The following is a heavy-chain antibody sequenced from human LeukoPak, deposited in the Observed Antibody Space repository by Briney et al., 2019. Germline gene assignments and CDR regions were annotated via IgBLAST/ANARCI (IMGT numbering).Heavy chain of an antibody. V-gene: IGHV4-59*08. J-gene: IGHJ4*02. CDR2: IYDSGST. Sequence: SETLSLTCTVSGGSTSSYYWSWIRQPPGKGLEWIGYIYDSGSTNYNPSLKSRVTISVDTSKSQFSLKLNSVTAADTAVYYCASSGTSSWYVSDYWGQGTLVTVSS. CDR3: ASSGTSSWYVSDY. CDR1: GGSTSSYY. D-gene: IGHD6-13*01.